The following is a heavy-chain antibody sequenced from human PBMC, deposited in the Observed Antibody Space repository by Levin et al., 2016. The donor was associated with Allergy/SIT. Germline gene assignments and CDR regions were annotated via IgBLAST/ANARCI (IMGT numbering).Heavy chain of an antibody. CDR3: ARGLEQQLVRPIGFYYYGMDV. J-gene: IGHJ6*02. V-gene: IGHV1-18*01. CDR2: ISAYNGNT. D-gene: IGHD6-13*01. CDR1: GYTFTSYG. Sequence: ASVKVSCKASGYTFTSYGISWVRQAPGQGLEWMGWISAYNGNTNYAQKLQGRVTMTTDTSTSTAYMELSSLRSEDTAVYYCARGLEQQLVRPIGFYYYGMDVWGQGTTVTVSS.